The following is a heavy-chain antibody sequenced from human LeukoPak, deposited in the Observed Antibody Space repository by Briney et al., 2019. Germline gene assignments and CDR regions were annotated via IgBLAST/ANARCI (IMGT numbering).Heavy chain of an antibody. D-gene: IGHD3-22*01. CDR3: ARQTYDSSGYLHFDY. Sequence: SETLSLTCTISGGSISSPSSYRGWIRQPPGKGLEWIGSFYYSGSTYYNPSLKTRVTISVDTSKNQFSLRLNSVTAADTAVYYCARQTYDSSGYLHFDYWGQGTLVTVSS. V-gene: IGHV4-39*01. CDR2: FYYSGST. CDR1: GGSISSPSSY. J-gene: IGHJ4*02.